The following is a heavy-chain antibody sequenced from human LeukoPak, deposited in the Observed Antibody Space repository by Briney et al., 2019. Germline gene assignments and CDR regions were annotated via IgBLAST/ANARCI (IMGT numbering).Heavy chain of an antibody. CDR2: TYYRSKRYY. V-gene: IGHV6-1*01. D-gene: IGHD6-6*01. Sequence: SQTPSLTCAISGDSVSSNSASWNWIRQSPSRGLEWLGRTYYRSKRYYDYAASVKSRITINPDTTKNQFSLQLNSVTPEDTAVYYCSRGSAFDCWGQGTLVTVSS. J-gene: IGHJ4*02. CDR3: SRGSAFDC. CDR1: GDSVSSNSAS.